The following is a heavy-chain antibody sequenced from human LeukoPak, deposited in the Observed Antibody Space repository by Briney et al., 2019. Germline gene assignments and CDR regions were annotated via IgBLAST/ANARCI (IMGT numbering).Heavy chain of an antibody. CDR1: GLTFSSFA. D-gene: IGHD3-16*02. CDR2: ISYDGSNE. CDR3: ARVIAFNWFDP. J-gene: IGHJ5*02. V-gene: IGHV3-30*04. Sequence: GGSLRLSCAASGLTFSSFAFHWVRQAPGKGLEWVAFISYDGSNEYYADSVKGRFTISRDNSKSTLFLQMNSLRAEDTAMYYCARVIAFNWFDPWGQGALVIVSS.